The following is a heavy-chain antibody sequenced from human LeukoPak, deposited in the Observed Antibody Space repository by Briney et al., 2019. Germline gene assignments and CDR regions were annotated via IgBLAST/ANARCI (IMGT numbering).Heavy chain of an antibody. Sequence: GGSLRLSCAASGFTVSSNYMSWVRQAPGKGLEWVSVIYSGGSTYYADSVKGRFTISRDNAKNSLFLQMNNLRAEDTAVYYCSRLVAWLREPDPFSSFESWGQGILVTVSP. V-gene: IGHV3-53*01. CDR1: GFTVSSNY. J-gene: IGHJ4*02. CDR2: IYSGGST. CDR3: SRLVAWLREPDPFSSFES. D-gene: IGHD1-14*01.